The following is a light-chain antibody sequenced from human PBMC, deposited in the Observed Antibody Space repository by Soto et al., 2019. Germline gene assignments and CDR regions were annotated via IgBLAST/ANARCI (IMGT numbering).Light chain of an antibody. V-gene: IGLV2-14*01. Sequence: SVRTQASSGSGSPGQSLPISCPRNNKHVGGYDYVSWYQQLPGKAPKLLIYDVNNRPSGVSHRFSGSKSGNTASLTISGLQAEDEADYYCSSYTGSSTFVFGTGTKVTVL. CDR2: DVN. CDR3: SSYTGSSTFV. CDR1: NKHVGGYDY. J-gene: IGLJ1*01.